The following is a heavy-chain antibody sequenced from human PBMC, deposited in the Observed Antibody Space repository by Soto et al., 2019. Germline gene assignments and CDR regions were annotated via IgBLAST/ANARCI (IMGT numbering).Heavy chain of an antibody. Sequence: PGGSLRLSCAASGFTVSSNYMSWVRQAPGKGLEWVSVIYSGGSTYYADSVKGRFTISRDNAKNSLYLQMNNLGAEDTAFYYCAKDIRPPGLHFDYWGQGTLVTVSS. D-gene: IGHD3-9*01. CDR3: AKDIRPPGLHFDY. J-gene: IGHJ4*02. V-gene: IGHV3-53*01. CDR1: GFTVSSNY. CDR2: IYSGGST.